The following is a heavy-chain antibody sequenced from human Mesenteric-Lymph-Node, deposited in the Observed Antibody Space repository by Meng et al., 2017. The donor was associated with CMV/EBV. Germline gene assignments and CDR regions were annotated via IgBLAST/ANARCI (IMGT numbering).Heavy chain of an antibody. D-gene: IGHD2-2*03. CDR3: ARVGDGYCSSTSCLYYYYGMDV. CDR1: GGTFSSYA. V-gene: IGHV1-69*05. CDR2: IIPIFGTA. J-gene: IGHJ6*02. Sequence: SVKVSCKASGGTFSSYAISWVRQAPGPGLEWVGGIIPIFGTANYAQKFQGRVTITTDESTSTAYMELSSLRSEDTAVYYCARVGDGYCSSTSCLYYYYGMDVWGQGTTVTVSS.